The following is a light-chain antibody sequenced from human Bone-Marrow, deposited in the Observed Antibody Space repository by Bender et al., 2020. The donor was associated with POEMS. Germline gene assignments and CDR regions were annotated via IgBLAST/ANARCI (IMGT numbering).Light chain of an antibody. J-gene: IGLJ1*01. V-gene: IGLV3-25*03. CDR1: VLSNQY. CDR2: KDS. Sequence: SFVLTQSPSVSVSPGQTARITCSADVLSNQYTFWYQQKTGQAPMLVIFKDSQRPSGIPERISGSSSGAIATLTITGVQAEDEADYFCQSADSLGTYVFGPGTKVSVL. CDR3: QSADSLGTYV.